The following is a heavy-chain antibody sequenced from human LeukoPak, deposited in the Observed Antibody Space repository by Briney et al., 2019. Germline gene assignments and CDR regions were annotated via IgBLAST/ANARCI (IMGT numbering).Heavy chain of an antibody. Sequence: SETLSLTCAVYGGSFSGYYWSWIRQPPGKGLQWIGEINHSGSTNYNPSLKSRVTISVDTSKNQFSLKLSSVTAADTAVYYCARGLVGGSFGLWGRGTLVTVSS. D-gene: IGHD1-26*01. V-gene: IGHV4-34*01. J-gene: IGHJ2*01. CDR1: GGSFSGYY. CDR3: ARGLVGGSFGL. CDR2: INHSGST.